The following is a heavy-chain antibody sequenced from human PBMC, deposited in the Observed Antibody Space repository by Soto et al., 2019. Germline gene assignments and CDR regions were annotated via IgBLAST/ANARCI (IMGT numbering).Heavy chain of an antibody. CDR2: IWYDGSNK. Sequence: QVQLVESGGGVVQPGRSLRLSCAASGFTFSSYGMHWVRQAPGKGLEWVAVIWYDGSNKYYADSVKGRFTISRDNSKNTLYLQMNSLRAEDTAVYYCARDGEFPLGYCSGGSCYSGWFDPWGQGTLVTVSS. J-gene: IGHJ5*02. V-gene: IGHV3-33*01. D-gene: IGHD2-15*01. CDR3: ARDGEFPLGYCSGGSCYSGWFDP. CDR1: GFTFSSYG.